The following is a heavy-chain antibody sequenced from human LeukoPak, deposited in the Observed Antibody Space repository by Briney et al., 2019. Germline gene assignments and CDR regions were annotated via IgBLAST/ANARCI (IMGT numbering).Heavy chain of an antibody. CDR3: ARDRHCANGVCHSPPGMDV. CDR2: IWFDGKNE. CDR1: GFTFSSYG. V-gene: IGHV3-33*01. D-gene: IGHD2-8*01. J-gene: IGHJ6*02. Sequence: PGGSLRLSCAASGFTFSSYGMHWVRQAPGKGLERAADIWFDGKNEHFADSVKGRFTISRDNSKNTMYLQINSLRAEDTAVYYCARDRHCANGVCHSPPGMDVWGQGTTVTVSS.